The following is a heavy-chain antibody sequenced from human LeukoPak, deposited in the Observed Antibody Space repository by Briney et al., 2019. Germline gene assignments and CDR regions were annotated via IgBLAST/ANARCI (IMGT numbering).Heavy chain of an antibody. Sequence: GGSLRLSCAASEFTFSSYGMHWVRQTPGRGLEWVAFIRYDGSTKYYRDSVKGRFTISRDNSKNTMYLQMNSLRGEDTAVYFCGRLRSLDQWGQGTLVTVSS. J-gene: IGHJ4*02. V-gene: IGHV3-30*02. CDR2: IRYDGSTK. CDR3: GRLRSLDQ. D-gene: IGHD2-21*02. CDR1: EFTFSSYG.